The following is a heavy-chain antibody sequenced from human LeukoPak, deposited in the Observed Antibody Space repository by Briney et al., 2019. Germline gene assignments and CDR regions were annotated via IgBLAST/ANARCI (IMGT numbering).Heavy chain of an antibody. CDR2: IYSSGQS. Sequence: SETLSLSCAVSGGSITSTTDSWAWIRQSPGKGLEWIGSIYSSGQSYYKVSLRSRVTMSVDTTKDLFSLKLTSVTAADTAVYYCARAPVSTAYLHYYSMDVWGKGTMVTVSS. CDR3: ARAPVSTAYLHYYSMDV. D-gene: IGHD3-16*01. V-gene: IGHV4-39*07. CDR1: GGSITSTTDS. J-gene: IGHJ6*03.